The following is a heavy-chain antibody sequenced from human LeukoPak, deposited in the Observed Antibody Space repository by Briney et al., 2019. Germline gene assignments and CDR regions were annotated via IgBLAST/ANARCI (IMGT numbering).Heavy chain of an antibody. CDR2: INPNSGGT. Sequence: ASVKVSCKASGYTFTGYYMHWVRQAPGQGPEWMGWINPNSGGTNYAQKFQGRVTMTRDTSISTAYMELSRLRSDDTAVYYCARASSWYYYGMDVWGQGTTVTVSS. D-gene: IGHD3-10*01. CDR1: GYTFTGYY. J-gene: IGHJ6*02. CDR3: ARASSWYYYGMDV. V-gene: IGHV1-2*02.